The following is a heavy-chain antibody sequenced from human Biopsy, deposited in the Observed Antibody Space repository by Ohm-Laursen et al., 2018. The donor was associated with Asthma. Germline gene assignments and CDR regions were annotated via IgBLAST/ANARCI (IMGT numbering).Heavy chain of an antibody. V-gene: IGHV1-18*01. Sequence: SSVSASCNTSSYTFNSAGITWVRQAPGQGLEWMGWISVYNGNTKVAQKLQDRVTMITDTSTSTAYMELRSLRSDDTAVYFCARAVDYSHYYGIDVWGQGTTVTVS. J-gene: IGHJ6*02. CDR3: ARAVDYSHYYGIDV. CDR1: SYTFNSAG. CDR2: ISVYNGNT. D-gene: IGHD3-10*01.